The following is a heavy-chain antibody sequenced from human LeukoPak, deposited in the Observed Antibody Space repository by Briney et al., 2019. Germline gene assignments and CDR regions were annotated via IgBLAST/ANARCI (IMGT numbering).Heavy chain of an antibody. Sequence: GGSLRLPCAASGFTFSNHNMDWVRQAPGKGLEWISYISGRGEAIFYADSVQGRFTISRDNAKNSIYLQMNGLTAEDTAVYYCARTYGSGSLDYGGQGTLVTVSS. J-gene: IGHJ4*02. V-gene: IGHV3-48*01. CDR2: ISGRGEAI. CDR1: GFTFSNHN. D-gene: IGHD2-15*01. CDR3: ARTYGSGSLDY.